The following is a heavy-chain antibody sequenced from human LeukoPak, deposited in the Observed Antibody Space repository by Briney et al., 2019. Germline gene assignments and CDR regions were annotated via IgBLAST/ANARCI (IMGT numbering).Heavy chain of an antibody. CDR1: GFIFSDYY. J-gene: IGHJ3*02. CDR2: ISNPSSTR. V-gene: IGHV3-11*04. Sequence: GGSLRLSCDASGFIFSDYYMSWVRQAPGKGLEWISYISNPSSTRYYADSVKGRFTISRDNAKNSLYLQMNSLRAEDTAVYYCARWMVQQDAFDIWGQGTMVTVSS. D-gene: IGHD6-19*01. CDR3: ARWMVQQDAFDI.